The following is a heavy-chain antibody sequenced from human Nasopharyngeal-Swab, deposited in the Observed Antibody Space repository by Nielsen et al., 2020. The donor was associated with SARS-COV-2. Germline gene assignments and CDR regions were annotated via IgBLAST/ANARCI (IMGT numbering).Heavy chain of an antibody. D-gene: IGHD6-13*01. CDR3: ARGGSSSWYYYYYGMDV. J-gene: IGHJ6*02. CDR2: IYHSGST. V-gene: IGHV4-34*01. Sequence: SETLSLTCAVYGGSFSGYYWSWIRQPPGKGLEWIGEIYHSGSTNYNPSLKSRVTISVDTSKNQFSLKLSSVTAADTAVYYCARGGSSSWYYYYYGMDVWGQGTTVTVSS. CDR1: GGSFSGYY.